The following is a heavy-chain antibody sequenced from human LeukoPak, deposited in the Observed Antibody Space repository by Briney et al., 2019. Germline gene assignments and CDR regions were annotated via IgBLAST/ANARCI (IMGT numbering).Heavy chain of an antibody. CDR1: GFTFSSYG. J-gene: IGHJ4*02. CDR3: AKERFPSSSWSYFDY. CDR2: ISYDGSNK. Sequence: GRSLRLSCAASGFTFSSYGMHWVRQAPGKGLEWGAVISYDGSNKYYADSVKGRFTISRDNSKNTLYLQMNSLRAEDTAVYYCAKERFPSSSWSYFDYWGQGTLVTVSS. V-gene: IGHV3-30*18. D-gene: IGHD6-13*01.